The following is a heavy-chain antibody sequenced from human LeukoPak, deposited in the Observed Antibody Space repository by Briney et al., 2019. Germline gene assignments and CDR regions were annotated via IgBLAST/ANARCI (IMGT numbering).Heavy chain of an antibody. CDR2: IYPGDSDT. D-gene: IGHD6-13*01. V-gene: IGHV5-51*01. J-gene: IGHJ4*02. Sequence: GESLKISCKGSGYTFTSYWIGWVRQMPGQGLEWMGIIYPGDSDTRYSPSFQGQVTISADKSISTAYLQWSSLKASDTAMYYCARQEPLATAAALDYWGQGTLVTVSS. CDR1: GYTFTSYW. CDR3: ARQEPLATAAALDY.